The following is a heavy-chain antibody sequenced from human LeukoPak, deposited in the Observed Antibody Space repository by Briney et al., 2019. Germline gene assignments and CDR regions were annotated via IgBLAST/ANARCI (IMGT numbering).Heavy chain of an antibody. CDR3: ARKSDNYYGSGSYYIAFGY. V-gene: IGHV4-4*02. Sequence: SETLSLTCTVSGGSISRDNWWSWVRQTPGQGLEWIGEIYHTGSTNYNPSLKSRVTISVDTSKNQFSLKLSSVTAADTAVYYCARKSDNYYGSGSYYIAFGYWGQGTLVTVSS. J-gene: IGHJ4*02. CDR2: IYHTGST. CDR1: GGSISRDNW. D-gene: IGHD3-10*01.